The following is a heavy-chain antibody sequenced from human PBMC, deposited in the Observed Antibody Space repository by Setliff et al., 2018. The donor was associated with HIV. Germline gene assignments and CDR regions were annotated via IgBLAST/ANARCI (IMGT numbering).Heavy chain of an antibody. D-gene: IGHD3-10*01. V-gene: IGHV1-69*05. Sequence: SVKVSCKASGGTFSSYAISWVRQAPGQGLEWMGGIIPIFGTTKYAQKFQGRVTMTTDTSTSTAYMELRSLRSDDTAVYYCARVVVRGVTFIAEYFQHWGQGTLVTVSS. CDR3: ARVVVRGVTFIAEYFQH. CDR2: IIPIFGTT. J-gene: IGHJ1*01. CDR1: GGTFSSYA.